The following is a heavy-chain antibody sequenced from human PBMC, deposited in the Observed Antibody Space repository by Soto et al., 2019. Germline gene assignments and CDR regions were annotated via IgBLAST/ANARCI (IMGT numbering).Heavy chain of an antibody. CDR3: ATDLRIQLWPVNYYYYGMDV. J-gene: IGHJ6*02. CDR1: GFTFSSYA. Sequence: PGGALRLCCAASGFTFSSYARSWGRQAPGKGLEWVSAISGSGGSTYYADSGKGRLTISRDNSKNTLYLQMTSLRAEDTAGYYCATDLRIQLWPVNYYYYGMDVWGQGTTVTVSS. D-gene: IGHD5-18*01. V-gene: IGHV3-23*01. CDR2: ISGSGGST.